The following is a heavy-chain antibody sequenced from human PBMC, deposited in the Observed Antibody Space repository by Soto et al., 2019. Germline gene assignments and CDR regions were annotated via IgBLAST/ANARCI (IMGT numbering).Heavy chain of an antibody. CDR3: ASYGSGSYSFVY. J-gene: IGHJ4*02. V-gene: IGHV4-59*08. D-gene: IGHD3-10*01. CDR2: VYYSGST. Sequence: QVQLQESGPGLVKPSETLSLTCAVSGGSISSFYWSWIRQPPGKGLEWIGYVYYSGSTNYNPSLKSRVTISVDTSKNQFSLKLSSMTAEDTAVYYCASYGSGSYSFVYWGQGTLVTVS. CDR1: GGSISSFY.